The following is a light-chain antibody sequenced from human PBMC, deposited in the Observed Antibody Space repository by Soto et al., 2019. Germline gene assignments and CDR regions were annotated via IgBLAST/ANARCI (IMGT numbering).Light chain of an antibody. CDR2: DAS. J-gene: IGKJ4*01. Sequence: EVVLTQSPVTLSLSPGERATLSCRASRSVNNFVAWYQQKPGQAPSRLISDASNRATGIPDRSSGSGSGTDFTLTITSLEPEDFAVYYCHQRAVWPPTFGGGTKVDIK. CDR3: HQRAVWPPT. V-gene: IGKV3-11*01. CDR1: RSVNNF.